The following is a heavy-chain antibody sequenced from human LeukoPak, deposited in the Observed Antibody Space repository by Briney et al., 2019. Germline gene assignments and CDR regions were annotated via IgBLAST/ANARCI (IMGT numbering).Heavy chain of an antibody. CDR2: INPNSGGT. J-gene: IGHJ4*02. CDR3: TGNLAAIGSV. V-gene: IGHV1-2*02. CDR1: GYTFTSNY. Sequence: ASVKVSCKAFGYTFTSNYMHWVRQAPGQGLEWMGWINPNSGGTNYAQKFQGRVTMTRDTSISTAYMELSRLRSDDTAVYYCTGNLAAIGSVWGQGTLVTVSS. D-gene: IGHD1-14*01.